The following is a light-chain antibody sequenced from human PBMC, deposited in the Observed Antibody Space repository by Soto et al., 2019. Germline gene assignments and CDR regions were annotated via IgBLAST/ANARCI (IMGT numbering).Light chain of an antibody. CDR3: QVWDNVDDHIYV. CDR2: DNS. CDR1: NIDSRT. Sequence: SYEPTQPPSVSVDPRQTATISCGENNIDSRTVHWYQQKPGQAPLLVVYDNSFRPSGIPNRSSGSNSGNTATLTISRVEAGDEADYYCQVWDNVDDHIYVFGTGTKVTVL. J-gene: IGLJ1*01. V-gene: IGLV3-21*02.